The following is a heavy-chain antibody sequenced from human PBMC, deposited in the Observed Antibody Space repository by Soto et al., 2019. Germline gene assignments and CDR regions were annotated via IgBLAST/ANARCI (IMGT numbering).Heavy chain of an antibody. CDR3: ARGLGLRLLLRWFDP. V-gene: IGHV4-34*01. Sequence: PSETLSLTCAVYGGSFSGYYWSWIRQPPGKGLEWIGEINHSGSTNYNPSLKSRVTISVDTSKNQFSLKLSSVTAADTAVYYCARGLGLRLLLRWFDPWGQGTLVTVSS. CDR2: INHSGST. D-gene: IGHD7-27*01. J-gene: IGHJ5*02. CDR1: GGSFSGYY.